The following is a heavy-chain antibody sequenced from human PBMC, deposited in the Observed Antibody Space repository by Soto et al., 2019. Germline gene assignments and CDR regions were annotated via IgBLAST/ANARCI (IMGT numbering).Heavy chain of an antibody. V-gene: IGHV3-48*02. CDR1: GFIFSDYS. D-gene: IGHD3-22*01. J-gene: IGHJ6*02. CDR3: ARDSSGRQYYGMDV. CDR2: TTTTSSTM. Sequence: GGSLRLSCTPSGFIFSDYSMNWVRQAPGKGLEWISYTTTTSSTMYYADSVKGRFTISRDNAKNSLYLQMNSLRDEDTAVYYCARDSSGRQYYGMDVWGQGTTVTV.